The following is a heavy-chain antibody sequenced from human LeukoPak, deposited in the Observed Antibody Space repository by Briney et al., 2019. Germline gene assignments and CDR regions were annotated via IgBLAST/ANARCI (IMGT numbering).Heavy chain of an antibody. D-gene: IGHD3-16*01. CDR3: ARHGSLTLTNYFDY. V-gene: IGHV1-18*01. J-gene: IGHJ4*02. CDR1: GGTFSSYA. CDR2: ISAYNGNT. Sequence: ASVKVSCKASGGTFSSYAISWVRQDPGHGLEWMGWISAYNGNTNYAQKLQGRVTMTTDTSTSTAYMELRSLRSDDTAVYYCARHGSLTLTNYFDYWGQGTLVTVSS.